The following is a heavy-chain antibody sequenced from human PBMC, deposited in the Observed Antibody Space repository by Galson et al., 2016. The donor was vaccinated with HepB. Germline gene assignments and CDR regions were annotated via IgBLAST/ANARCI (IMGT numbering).Heavy chain of an antibody. CDR3: AKDGSYSGNLHGYFYY. J-gene: IGHJ4*02. CDR1: GFTFSSYW. Sequence: SLRLSCAASGFTFSSYWMNWVRQAPGKGLEWVANIKQDESEENYVDSVKGRFTISRDNAKKSVYLQMNSLSGDDTALYYCAKDGSYSGNLHGYFYYWGQGTLVTVSS. V-gene: IGHV3-7*03. D-gene: IGHD1-26*01. CDR2: IKQDESEE.